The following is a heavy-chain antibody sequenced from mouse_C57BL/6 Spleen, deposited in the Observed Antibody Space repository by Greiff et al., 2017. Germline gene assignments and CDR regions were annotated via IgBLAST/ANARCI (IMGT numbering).Heavy chain of an antibody. J-gene: IGHJ1*03. CDR1: GFTFTDYY. D-gene: IGHD1-1*01. Sequence: EVKLMESGGGLVQPGGSLSLSCAASGFTFTDYYMSWVRQPPGKALEWLGFIRNKANGYTTEYSASVKGRFTISRDNSQSILYLQMNALRAEDSATYYCARYRTYYGSSYGYFDVWGTGTTVTVAS. CDR3: ARYRTYYGSSYGYFDV. V-gene: IGHV7-3*01. CDR2: IRNKANGYTT.